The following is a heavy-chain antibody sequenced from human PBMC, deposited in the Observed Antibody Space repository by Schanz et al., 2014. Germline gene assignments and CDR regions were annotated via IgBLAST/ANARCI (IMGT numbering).Heavy chain of an antibody. Sequence: VQLVESGGGVVQPGRSLRLSCATSGFTFSSYGMHWVRQAPGKGLEWVANIKQDGSEKYYVDSVKGRFTISRDNAKNSLYLQMNSLRAEDTAVYYCARVALIVVAPWAFDIWGQGTMVTVSS. D-gene: IGHD3-22*01. CDR1: GFTFSSYG. J-gene: IGHJ3*02. V-gene: IGHV3-7*01. CDR2: IKQDGSEK. CDR3: ARVALIVVAPWAFDI.